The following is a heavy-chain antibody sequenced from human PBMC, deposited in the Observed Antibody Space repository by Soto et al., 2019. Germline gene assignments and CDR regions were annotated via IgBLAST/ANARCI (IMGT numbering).Heavy chain of an antibody. D-gene: IGHD5-18*01. CDR3: ARRTIQLQNYGMDV. Sequence: GESLKISCKGSGYSFTNYWITWVRQMPGKGLEWLGRVDPTDSYSNYSPSFQGHVTISADKSISTAYLQWSSLKASDTAMYYCARRTIQLQNYGMDVWGQGTTVTVS. CDR1: GYSFTNYW. J-gene: IGHJ6*02. CDR2: VDPTDSYS. V-gene: IGHV5-10-1*01.